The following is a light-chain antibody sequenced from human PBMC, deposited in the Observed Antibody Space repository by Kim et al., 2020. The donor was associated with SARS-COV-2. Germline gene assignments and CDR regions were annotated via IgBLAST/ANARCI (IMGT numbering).Light chain of an antibody. CDR2: GKD. J-gene: IGLJ2*01. Sequence: SSELTQDPAVSVALGQTVRITCQGDSLRSYYATWYQQKPGQAPILVIYGKDNRPSGVPDRFSGSSSGNTAYLTITGTQAGDEADYYCNSRDSNDYVVFGGGTKVTV. CDR1: SLRSYY. V-gene: IGLV3-19*01. CDR3: NSRDSNDYVV.